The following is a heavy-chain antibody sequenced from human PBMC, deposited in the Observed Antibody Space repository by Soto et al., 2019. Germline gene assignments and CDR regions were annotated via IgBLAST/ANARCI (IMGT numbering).Heavy chain of an antibody. CDR2: IIPIFGTA. V-gene: IGHV1-69*01. D-gene: IGHD2-21*02. CDR3: ARNRPDPYCGGDCYSDNWYFDL. CDR1: GGTFSSYA. J-gene: IGHJ2*01. Sequence: QVQLVQSGAEVKKPGSSVKVSCKASGGTFSSYAISWVRQAPGQGREWMGGIIPIFGTANYAQKFQGRVTITADDSTRTAYMELSSLRSEDTAVYYCARNRPDPYCGGDCYSDNWYFDLWGRGTLVTVSS.